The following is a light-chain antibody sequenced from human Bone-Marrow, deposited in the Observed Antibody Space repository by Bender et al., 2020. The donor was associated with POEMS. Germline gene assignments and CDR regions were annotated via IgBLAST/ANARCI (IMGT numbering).Light chain of an antibody. Sequence: QSVVTQPPSLSEAPRQRVTISCSGSNSNIGSNTVIWYQQLPGTAPRLLIYSNSQRPSGVPDRFSASKSGTSASLAISELQSEDEALYYCSAWDDSLSGWVFGGGTKLTVL. J-gene: IGLJ3*02. V-gene: IGLV1-44*01. CDR2: SNS. CDR3: SAWDDSLSGWV. CDR1: NSNIGSNT.